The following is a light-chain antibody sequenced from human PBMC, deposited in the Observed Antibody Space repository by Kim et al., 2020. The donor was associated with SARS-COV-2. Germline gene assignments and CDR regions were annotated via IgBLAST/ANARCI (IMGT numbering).Light chain of an antibody. CDR3: HRYGGT. V-gene: IGKV3-20*01. J-gene: IGKJ4*01. CDR1: QTVRSDY. CDR2: GAS. Sequence: ETVLAQSPGTLSLSPGERATLSCRASQTVRSDYLVWYQQKPGQAPRLLIYGASTRATGIPDRFSGSGSGTDFTRTLGSLEPEDSAVYYCHRYGGTFGGGTKVDIK.